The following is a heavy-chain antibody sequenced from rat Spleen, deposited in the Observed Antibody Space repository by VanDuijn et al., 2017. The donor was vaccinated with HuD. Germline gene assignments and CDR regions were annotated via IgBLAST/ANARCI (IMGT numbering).Heavy chain of an antibody. J-gene: IGHJ2*01. Sequence: EVQLVESGGGLVQPGRSLKFSCAASGFTFSNFGMVWVRQAPTKGLEWVATISYEGSSTYYGDSVKGRFTISRDNAKNTLYLQMNSLRSEDTATYYCTRPPYNNHFDYWGQGVMVTVSS. V-gene: IGHV5-29*01. CDR1: GFTFSNFG. D-gene: IGHD1-10*01. CDR3: TRPPYNNHFDY. CDR2: ISYEGSST.